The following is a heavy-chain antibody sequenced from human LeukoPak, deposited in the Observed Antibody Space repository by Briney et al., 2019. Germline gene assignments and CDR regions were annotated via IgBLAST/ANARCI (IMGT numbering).Heavy chain of an antibody. CDR1: GGTFSSYA. J-gene: IGHJ4*02. Sequence: ASVKVSCKASGGTFSSYAISWVRQAPGQGLEWMGGIIPVFGTANYAQKFQGRVTITADESTSTAYMELSSLRSDDTAVYYCASGTTERIDYWGQETLVTVSS. D-gene: IGHD1-1*01. V-gene: IGHV1-69*13. CDR2: IIPVFGTA. CDR3: ASGTTERIDY.